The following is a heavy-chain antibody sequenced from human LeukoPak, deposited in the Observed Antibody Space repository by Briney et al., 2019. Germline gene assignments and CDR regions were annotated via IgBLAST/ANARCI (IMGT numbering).Heavy chain of an antibody. CDR2: ISGDGVRT. CDR3: ARGGGSEFDP. Sequence: GGSLRLSCAASGFTFSSYAMSWVRQAPGEGLEWVSSISGDGVRTYYADSVKGRSTISRDTPKNTQYLQMNSLRVEDTAVYYCARGGGSEFDPSGQGTLVTVFS. D-gene: IGHD3-16*01. J-gene: IGHJ5*02. CDR1: GFTFSSYA. V-gene: IGHV3-23*01.